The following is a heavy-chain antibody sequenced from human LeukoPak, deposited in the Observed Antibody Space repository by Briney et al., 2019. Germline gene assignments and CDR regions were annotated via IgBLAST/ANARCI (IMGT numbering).Heavy chain of an antibody. D-gene: IGHD3-16*01. CDR3: ANIGSSTFGSTGF. Sequence: GGSLRLSCVASGFTFSTYVMIWVRQAPGKGPEWVSLVSNSGDTTNYADSVKGRFTISRDNSKNTLYLQMDSLRAEDTAAYYCANIGSSTFGSTGFWGQGTLVTVSS. J-gene: IGHJ4*02. V-gene: IGHV3-23*01. CDR2: VSNSGDTT. CDR1: GFTFSTYV.